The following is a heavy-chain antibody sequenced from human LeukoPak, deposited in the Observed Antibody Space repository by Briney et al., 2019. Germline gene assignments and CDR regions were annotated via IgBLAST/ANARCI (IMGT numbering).Heavy chain of an antibody. Sequence: HSGRSLRLSCAASGFTFSSYGMHWVRQAPGKGLEWVAFILYDGSNKYYADSVKGRFTISRDNSKNTLDLQMNSLRAEDTALYYCAKSYSYGYDYWGQGTLVTVSS. CDR2: ILYDGSNK. D-gene: IGHD5-18*01. J-gene: IGHJ4*02. CDR3: AKSYSYGYDY. CDR1: GFTFSSYG. V-gene: IGHV3-30*02.